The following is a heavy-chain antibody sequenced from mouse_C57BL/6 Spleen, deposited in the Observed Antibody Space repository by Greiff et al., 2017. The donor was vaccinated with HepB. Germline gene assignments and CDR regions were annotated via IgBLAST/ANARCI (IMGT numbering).Heavy chain of an antibody. CDR1: GYTFTSYW. V-gene: IGHV1-64*01. Sequence: QVQLQQPGAELVKPGASVKLSCKASGYTFTSYWMHWVKQRPGQGLEWIGMIHPNSGSTNYNEKFKSKATLTVDKSSSTAYMQLSSLTSEDSAVYYCARPTITAVVDYWYFDVWGTGTTVTVSS. D-gene: IGHD1-1*01. J-gene: IGHJ1*03. CDR3: ARPTITAVVDYWYFDV. CDR2: IHPNSGST.